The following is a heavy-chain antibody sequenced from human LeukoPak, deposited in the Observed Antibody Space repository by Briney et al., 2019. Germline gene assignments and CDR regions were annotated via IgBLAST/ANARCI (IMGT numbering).Heavy chain of an antibody. J-gene: IGHJ5*01. V-gene: IGHV4-59*01. CDR3: ARGRWLQLPDS. Sequence: SETLSLTCTVSGSSISSYFWSWIRQPPGRGLEWVGYIHYSGSTDYNPSLKGRVTISVDTSKNQFSLRLTSVTAADTALYYCARGRWLQLPDSWSQGTLVTVSS. CDR2: IHYSGST. D-gene: IGHD5-24*01. CDR1: GSSISSYF.